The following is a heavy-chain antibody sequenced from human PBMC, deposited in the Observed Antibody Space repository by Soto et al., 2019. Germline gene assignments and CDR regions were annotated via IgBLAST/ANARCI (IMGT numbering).Heavy chain of an antibody. J-gene: IGHJ4*02. CDR2: ITAFNGNT. CDR1: GYTFTDYG. D-gene: IGHD3-3*01. CDR3: ARISQRDFWSGYYYFFDY. V-gene: IGHV1-18*01. Sequence: QVPLVQSGAEVEKPGASVKVSCKASGYTFTDYGISWVRQAPGQGLQWMGWITAFNGNTKYAQQFQGRVTMTTDTSTSTAYMELRSREFDDTAVYYCARISQRDFWSGYYYFFDYWGQGTLVTVSS.